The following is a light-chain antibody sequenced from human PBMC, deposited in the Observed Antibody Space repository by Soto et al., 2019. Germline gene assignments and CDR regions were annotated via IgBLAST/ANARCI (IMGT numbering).Light chain of an antibody. CDR3: QQYGSSLT. V-gene: IGKV3-20*01. CDR2: GAS. Sequence: EIVLTQSPGTLSLSPGERATLSCRASQCVSSSSYLAWYQQKPGQAPRLLIYGASSRATGIPDRFSGSGSGTDFTLTISRLEPEDFAVYYCQQYGSSLTFGGGTKVEIK. CDR1: QCVSSSSY. J-gene: IGKJ4*01.